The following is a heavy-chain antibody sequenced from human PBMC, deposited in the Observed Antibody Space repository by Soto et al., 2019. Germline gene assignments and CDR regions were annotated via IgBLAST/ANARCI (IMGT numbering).Heavy chain of an antibody. D-gene: IGHD6-6*01. J-gene: IGHJ5*02. V-gene: IGHV3-30-3*01. CDR3: ANCNGWAARSEFDP. Sequence: GGSLRLSCAASGFTFSSYAMHWVRQAPGRGLEWVAVISYDGSNKYYADSVKGRFTISRDNSKNTLYLQMNSLRAEDTAVYYCANCNGWAARSEFDPWGQGTLVTVSS. CDR2: ISYDGSNK. CDR1: GFTFSSYA.